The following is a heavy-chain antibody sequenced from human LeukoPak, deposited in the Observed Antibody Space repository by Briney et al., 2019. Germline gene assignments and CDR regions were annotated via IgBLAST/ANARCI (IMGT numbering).Heavy chain of an antibody. V-gene: IGHV4-38-2*01. J-gene: IGHJ4*01. CDR2: IYHSGST. CDR3: ARLGSSWSTPTLFDY. CDR1: GYSITSGYY. Sequence: PSETLSLTCAVSGYSITSGYYWGWIRQPPGKGLEWVGSIYHSGSTYYNPSLKSRVTISVDIFKNHFSLKLSPVAAADTAVYYCARLGSSWSTPTLFDYWGHGTLVTVSS. D-gene: IGHD6-13*01.